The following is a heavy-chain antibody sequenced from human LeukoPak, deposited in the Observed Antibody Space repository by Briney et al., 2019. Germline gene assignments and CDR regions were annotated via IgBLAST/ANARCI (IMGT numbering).Heavy chain of an antibody. J-gene: IGHJ6*03. Sequence: ASETLSLTCTVSGGSISSYYWSWIRQPAGKGLEWIGRIYTSGSTNYNPSLKSRVTMSVDTSKNQFSLKLSSVTAADTAVYYCARGPTVYYYYYMDVWGKGTTVTVSS. D-gene: IGHD4-11*01. CDR2: IYTSGST. CDR3: ARGPTVYYYYYMDV. V-gene: IGHV4-4*07. CDR1: GGSISSYY.